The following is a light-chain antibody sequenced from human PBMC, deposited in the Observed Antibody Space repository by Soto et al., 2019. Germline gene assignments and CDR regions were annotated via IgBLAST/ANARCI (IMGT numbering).Light chain of an antibody. Sequence: DVVMTQTPLSLPVTLGQPASISCRSNQSLLYSDGKTYLNWFRQRPGQSPRRLIYLVSTRDSGVPDRFSASGSGTDFTLEISRVEAEDVGHYYCMQATHWPRTFGQGTKVEIK. CDR1: QSLLYSDGKTY. J-gene: IGKJ1*01. CDR2: LVS. CDR3: MQATHWPRT. V-gene: IGKV2-30*01.